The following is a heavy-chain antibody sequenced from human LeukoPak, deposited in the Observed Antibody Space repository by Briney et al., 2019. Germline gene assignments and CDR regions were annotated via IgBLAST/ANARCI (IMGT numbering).Heavy chain of an antibody. CDR3: ARERYGPDAFHI. Sequence: GGSLRLSCAASGFTFSSYWMHWVRHAPGKGLVWVSRINSDGSSTSYADSVKGRFTISRDNAKNTLYLQMTSLRAEDTAVYYCARERYGPDAFHIWGQGTMVTVSS. CDR2: INSDGSST. V-gene: IGHV3-74*01. J-gene: IGHJ3*02. CDR1: GFTFSSYW. D-gene: IGHD3-16*01.